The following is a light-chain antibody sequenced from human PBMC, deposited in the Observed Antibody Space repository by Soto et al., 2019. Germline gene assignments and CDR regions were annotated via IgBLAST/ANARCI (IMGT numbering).Light chain of an antibody. J-gene: IGLJ2*01. Sequence: VLTQPPSASGSPGQSVTISCTGTSNDVGDYDYVSWYQQHPGKAPKLMLYEVNKRPSGVPDRFSGSKSGYTASLTVSGLQAEDEADYYCSSYADSDNLIFGGGTKVTVL. CDR3: SSYADSDNLI. CDR1: SNDVGDYDY. CDR2: EVN. V-gene: IGLV2-8*01.